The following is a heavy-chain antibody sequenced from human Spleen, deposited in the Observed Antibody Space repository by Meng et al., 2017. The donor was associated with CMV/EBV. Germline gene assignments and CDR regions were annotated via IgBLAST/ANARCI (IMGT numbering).Heavy chain of an antibody. Sequence: GESLKISCKSSGYSFTNYWIAWVRQMPGKGLEWMGIIYPGDSDTRYSPSFQGQVTISADKSISTAYLQWSSLRAEDTAVYSCAKDRGGSGWYIDYWGQGTLVTVSS. J-gene: IGHJ4*02. CDR1: GYSFTNYW. D-gene: IGHD6-19*01. CDR3: AKDRGGSGWYIDY. V-gene: IGHV5-51*01. CDR2: IYPGDSDT.